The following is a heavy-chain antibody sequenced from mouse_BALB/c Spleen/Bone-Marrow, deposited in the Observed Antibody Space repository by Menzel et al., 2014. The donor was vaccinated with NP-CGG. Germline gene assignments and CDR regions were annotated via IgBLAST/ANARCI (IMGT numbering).Heavy chain of an antibody. J-gene: IGHJ4*01. D-gene: IGHD1-3*01. Sequence: QVQLQQSGPELVKPGASVKISCKASGYSFTSYYIHWVKQRPGQGLEWIGWIFPGSGNTKYNEKFKGKATLTADTSSSTGCMQLKSRTSEDSAGDFCAKRDKCEDYDMDYWGQGTSVTVSS. CDR2: IFPGSGNT. V-gene: IGHV1-66*01. CDR1: GYSFTSYY. CDR3: AKRDKCEDYDMDY.